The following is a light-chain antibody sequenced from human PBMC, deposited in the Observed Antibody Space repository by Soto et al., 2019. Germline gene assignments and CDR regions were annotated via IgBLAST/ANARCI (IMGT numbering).Light chain of an antibody. CDR2: AAP. V-gene: IGKV1-5*03. CDR3: QQYYSYVT. J-gene: IGKJ4*01. Sequence: DIQMTQSPSTLSASVGDRLTITCRAGQTIKTRFAWHQQKPGKAPKLLTYAAPTFQSGVPSRFSASGSGTEFTLSISILQPDDLATYFCQQYYSYVTFGGGTKVEIK. CDR1: QTIKTR.